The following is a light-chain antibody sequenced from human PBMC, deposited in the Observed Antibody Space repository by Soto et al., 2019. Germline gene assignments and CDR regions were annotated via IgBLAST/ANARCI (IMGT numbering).Light chain of an antibody. CDR3: QQHYSAPLT. J-gene: IGKJ4*01. Sequence: DIVMTQSPDSLAVSLGERATINCKSSQSLLSGSDNKNYLAWSQQKPRQPPKLLIYWAYTRASGLPDRFTGSGSGTDFTLTINSLQPEDVAVYYCQQHYSAPLTFGGGTKVEIK. CDR1: QSLLSGSDNKNY. V-gene: IGKV4-1*01. CDR2: WAY.